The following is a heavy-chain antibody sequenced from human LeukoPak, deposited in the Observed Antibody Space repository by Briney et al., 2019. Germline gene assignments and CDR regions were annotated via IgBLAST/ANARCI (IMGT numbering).Heavy chain of an antibody. CDR1: GFTFSSYA. CDR3: AKEGVVITEQGYYYYYYMDV. Sequence: GGSLRLSCAASGFTFSSYAMSWVRQAPGKGLEWVSAISGSGGSTYYADSVKGRFTISRDNSKNTLYLQMNSLRAEDTAVYYCAKEGVVITEQGYYYYYYMDVWGKGTTVTVSS. CDR2: ISGSGGST. D-gene: IGHD3-22*01. V-gene: IGHV3-23*01. J-gene: IGHJ6*03.